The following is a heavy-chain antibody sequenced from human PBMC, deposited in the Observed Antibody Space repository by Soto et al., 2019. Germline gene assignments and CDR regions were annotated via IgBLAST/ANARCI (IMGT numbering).Heavy chain of an antibody. CDR2: IDWDDDK. J-gene: IGHJ3*02. CDR1: GFSLSTSGMC. V-gene: IGHV2-70*01. D-gene: IGHD3-10*01. Sequence: SGPTLVNPTQTLTLTCTFSGFSLSTSGMCVSWIRQPPGKALEWLALIDWDDDKYYSTSLKTRLTISKDTSKNQVVLTMTNMDPVDTATYYCARIVTYGSGSYYKYSAFDIWGQGTMVTVSS. CDR3: ARIVTYGSGSYYKYSAFDI.